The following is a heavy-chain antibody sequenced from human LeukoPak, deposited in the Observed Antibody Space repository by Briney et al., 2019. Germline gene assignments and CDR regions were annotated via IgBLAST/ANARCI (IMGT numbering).Heavy chain of an antibody. CDR3: ARDFTVRGVIIGAFDT. CDR1: GFTFSSYG. Sequence: GRSLRLSCAASGFTFSSYGMHWVRQAPGKGLEWVAVIWYDGSNKYYADSVKGRFTISRDNSKNTLYLQMNSLRAEDTAVYYCARDFTVRGVIIGAFDTWGQGTMVTVSS. CDR2: IWYDGSNK. V-gene: IGHV3-33*01. J-gene: IGHJ3*02. D-gene: IGHD3-10*01.